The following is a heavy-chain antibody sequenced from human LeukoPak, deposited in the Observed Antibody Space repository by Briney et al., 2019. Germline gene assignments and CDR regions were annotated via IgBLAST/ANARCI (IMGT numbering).Heavy chain of an antibody. V-gene: IGHV4-34*01. D-gene: IGHD3-16*01. CDR1: GASFSDSY. J-gene: IGHJ4*02. Sequence: SETLSLTCAVYGASFSDSYWSWIRQSPEKGLEWIGEINNSGSTSYNPSLNSRVIMSVDRSKNQFSLRLASVTAADTAVYYCARGRYGPRLGNWGQGTLVTVSS. CDR2: INNSGST. CDR3: ARGRYGPRLGN.